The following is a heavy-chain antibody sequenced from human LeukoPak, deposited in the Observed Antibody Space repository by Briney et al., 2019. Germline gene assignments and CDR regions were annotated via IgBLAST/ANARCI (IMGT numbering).Heavy chain of an antibody. D-gene: IGHD3-10*01. CDR2: ISSSSSYI. CDR1: GFTFSSYS. CDR3: AVWLAHGELYY. Sequence: GGSLRLSWAASGFTFSSYSMNWVRQAPAKGLEWVSSISSSSSYIYYADSAKGRFTISRDNAKNSLYLQMNSLRAEDTAVYYCAVWLAHGELYYWGQGTLVTVSS. V-gene: IGHV3-21*01. J-gene: IGHJ4*02.